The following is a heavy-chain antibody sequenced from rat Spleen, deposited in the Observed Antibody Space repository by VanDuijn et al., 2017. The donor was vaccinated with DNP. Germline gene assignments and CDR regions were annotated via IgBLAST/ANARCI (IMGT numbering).Heavy chain of an antibody. D-gene: IGHD1-1*01. J-gene: IGHJ2*01. Sequence: EVQLVESGGVLVQPGRSLKLSCAASGFTFSDYYMAWVRQAPKEGLEWVASIGYDGDSTYYRDSVKGRFTISRDNAKSSLYLQMDSLRSEDTATYYCARQGTTVPYFDYWGQGVMVTVSS. CDR3: ARQGTTVPYFDY. V-gene: IGHV5-20*01. CDR1: GFTFSDYY. CDR2: IGYDGDST.